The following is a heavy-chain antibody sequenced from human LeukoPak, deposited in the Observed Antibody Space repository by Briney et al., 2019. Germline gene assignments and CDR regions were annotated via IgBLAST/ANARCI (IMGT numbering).Heavy chain of an antibody. D-gene: IGHD3-10*01. J-gene: IGHJ5*02. Sequence: ASVKVSCKASGYTFTGYYMRWVRQAPGQGLEWMGWINPNSGGTNYAQKFQGRVTMTRDTSISTAYMELSRLRSDDTAVYYCARIYGSGSYYPNWFDPWGQGTLVTVSS. V-gene: IGHV1-2*02. CDR3: ARIYGSGSYYPNWFDP. CDR1: GYTFTGYY. CDR2: INPNSGGT.